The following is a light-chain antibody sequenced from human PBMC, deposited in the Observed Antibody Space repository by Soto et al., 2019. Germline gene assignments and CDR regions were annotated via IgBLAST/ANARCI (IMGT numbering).Light chain of an antibody. CDR2: GAS. J-gene: IGKJ5*01. CDR1: QSVTSN. Sequence: EVVMTQSPATLSVSPGERATLSCRASQSVTSNYLAWYQQKPGQAPRLLIYGASTRATGIPARFSGSGSGTEFTLTISSLQSEDFAVYYCQQYYDWSITFGQGTRLEIK. V-gene: IGKV3-15*01. CDR3: QQYYDWSIT.